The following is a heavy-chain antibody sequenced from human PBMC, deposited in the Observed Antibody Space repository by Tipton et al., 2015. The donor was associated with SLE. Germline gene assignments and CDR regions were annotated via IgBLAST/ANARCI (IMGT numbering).Heavy chain of an antibody. CDR2: ISVSGGST. D-gene: IGHD4/OR15-4a*01. V-gene: IGHV3-23*01. Sequence: SLRLSCAASGFTFSSHAMSWVRQAPGKGLEWVSAISVSGGSTYYADSVKGRFTISRDNSKNTLYLQMNSLRAEDTAVYYCARDGANSYYMDVWGKGTTVTVSS. CDR3: ARDGANSYYMDV. CDR1: GFTFSSHA. J-gene: IGHJ6*03.